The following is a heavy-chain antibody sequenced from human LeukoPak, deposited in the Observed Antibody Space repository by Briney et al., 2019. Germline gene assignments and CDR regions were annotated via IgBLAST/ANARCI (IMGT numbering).Heavy chain of an antibody. CDR1: GFTFSSNS. V-gene: IGHV3-21*01. CDR2: ISSSSSYI. D-gene: IGHD2-15*01. J-gene: IGHJ4*02. Sequence: KTGGSLRLSCAASGFTFSSNSMNWVRQAPGKGLEWVSSISSSSSYIYYADSVKGRFTISRDNAKNSMYLQMSSLRAEDTALYYCASRSSVAASGPGWGQGTLVTVSS. CDR3: ASRSSVAASGPG.